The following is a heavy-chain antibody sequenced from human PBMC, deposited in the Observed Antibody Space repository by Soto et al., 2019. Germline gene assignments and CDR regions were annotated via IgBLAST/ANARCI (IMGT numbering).Heavy chain of an antibody. CDR2: ITYNGRT. V-gene: IGHV4-61*01. Sequence: SETLSLTFTVSGDPVSSGRFYWSWVRQPPGRTLEWIGYITYNGRTKYSPSLQSRLSISMDTSKNQVSMRLTSVTAADTAVYYCARDRGNSWSSYFGLDVWGQGTTVTVSS. CDR1: GDPVSSGRFY. CDR3: ARDRGNSWSSYFGLDV. D-gene: IGHD3-10*01. J-gene: IGHJ6*02.